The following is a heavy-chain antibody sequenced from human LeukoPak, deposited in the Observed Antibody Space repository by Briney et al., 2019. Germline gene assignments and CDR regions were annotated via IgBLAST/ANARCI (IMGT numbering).Heavy chain of an antibody. CDR3: AREGLRFLEWFSRNNWFDP. V-gene: IGHV1-46*01. CDR1: GYTFTSYY. J-gene: IGHJ5*02. Sequence: ASVKVSCKASGYTFTSYYMHWVRQAPGQGLEWMGIINPSVGSTSYAQKFQGRVTMTRDTSTSTVYMELSSLRSEDTAVYYCAREGLRFLEWFSRNNWFDPWGQGTLVTVSS. D-gene: IGHD3-3*01. CDR2: INPSVGST.